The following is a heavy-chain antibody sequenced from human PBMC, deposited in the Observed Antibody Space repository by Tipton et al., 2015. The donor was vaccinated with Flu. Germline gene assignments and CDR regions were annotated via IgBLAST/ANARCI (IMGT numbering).Heavy chain of an antibody. CDR1: GFSVSSTY. J-gene: IGHJ4*02. Sequence: SGFSVSSTYMTWVRQAPGKGLEWVSVIHSGGSTYYADSVKGRFTISRDNSKNTVFLQMNNLRPEDTAVYYCARDPPIYYDTSGPLPYYIDYWGQGTLVTVSS. V-gene: IGHV3-66*02. D-gene: IGHD3-22*01. CDR3: ARDPPIYYDTSGPLPYYIDY. CDR2: IHSGGST.